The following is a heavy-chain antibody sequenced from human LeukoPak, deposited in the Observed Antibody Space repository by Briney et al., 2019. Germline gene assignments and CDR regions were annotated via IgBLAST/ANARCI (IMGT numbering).Heavy chain of an antibody. CDR3: TTGSAGN. J-gene: IGHJ4*02. CDR2: IKSNTDGGTA. Sequence: PGGSLRLSCAASGFTFSSYGMHWVRQAPGKGLEWVGRIKSNTDGGTADYAAPVKGRFTISRDDSKKTLWLQMYTLQTEDTAVYYCTTGSAGNCGQGTLVIVSS. CDR1: GFTFSSYG. V-gene: IGHV3-15*01.